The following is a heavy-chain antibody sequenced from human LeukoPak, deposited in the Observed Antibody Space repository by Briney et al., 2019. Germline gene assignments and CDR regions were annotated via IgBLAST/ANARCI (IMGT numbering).Heavy chain of an antibody. D-gene: IGHD3-10*01. J-gene: IGHJ5*02. V-gene: IGHV3-7*01. CDR3: ARAGGSGWFDP. CDR1: GFTFSSYW. Sequence: GGSLRLSCAASGFTFSSYWMSWVRQAPGKGLEWVANIKQDGSEKYYVDSVKGRFTISRDNAKNSLYLQMNSLRAEATAVYYCARAGGSGWFDPWGQGTLVTVSS. CDR2: IKQDGSEK.